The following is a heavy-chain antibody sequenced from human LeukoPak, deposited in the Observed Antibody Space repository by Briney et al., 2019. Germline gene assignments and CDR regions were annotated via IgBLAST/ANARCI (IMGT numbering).Heavy chain of an antibody. CDR2: IWYDGSNK. Sequence: GRSLRLSCAASGFTFSSYGIHWVRQAPGKGLEWVAVIWYDGSNKYYADSVKGRFTISRDNSKNTLYLQMNSLRAEDTAVYYCARDSSGYFGDWGQGTLVTVSS. J-gene: IGHJ4*02. V-gene: IGHV3-33*01. CDR1: GFTFSSYG. CDR3: ARDSSGYFGD. D-gene: IGHD3-22*01.